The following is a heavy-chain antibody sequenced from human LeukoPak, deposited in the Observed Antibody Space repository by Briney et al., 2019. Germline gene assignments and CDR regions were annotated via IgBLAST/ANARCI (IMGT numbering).Heavy chain of an antibody. D-gene: IGHD6-19*01. Sequence: GASVKVSCKASGYSFSTYFVHWLRQAPGQGLEWMGMINLRADTTVRSQNFQGRVTMTRDMSTSTVYMELSSLRSEDTAVYYCARDVSLRAVAGYFDYWGQGTLVTVSS. CDR1: GYSFSTYF. CDR3: ARDVSLRAVAGYFDY. V-gene: IGHV1-46*01. CDR2: INLRADTT. J-gene: IGHJ4*02.